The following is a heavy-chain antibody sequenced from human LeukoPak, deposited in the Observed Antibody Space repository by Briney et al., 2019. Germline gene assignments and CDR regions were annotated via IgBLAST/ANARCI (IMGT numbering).Heavy chain of an antibody. CDR3: ARDFLTVTTLAPDY. J-gene: IGHJ4*02. D-gene: IGHD4-17*01. CDR2: ISASGADT. V-gene: IGHV3-21*01. Sequence: GGSLRLSCTTSGFIFAKYAMAWVRQSPGKGLECVSTISASGADTYYADSVRGRFTISRDNAKNSLYLQMNSLRAEDTAVYYCARDFLTVTTLAPDYWGQGTLVTVSS. CDR1: GFIFAKYA.